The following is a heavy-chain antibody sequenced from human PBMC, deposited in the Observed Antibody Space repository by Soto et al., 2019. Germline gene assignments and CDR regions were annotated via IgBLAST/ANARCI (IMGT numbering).Heavy chain of an antibody. CDR2: ISRFGTFI. Sequence: KPGGSLRLSCAVSGFSFSDFSINWVRQAPGKGLEWLSSISRFGTFIYYADSLQGRLTISRDNAKKLVFLQIASLRAEDTAIYYCVRAPAAAEPDQITPFLHWGQGTQVTVSS. V-gene: IGHV3-21*01. CDR1: GFSFSDFS. D-gene: IGHD6-25*01. J-gene: IGHJ1*01. CDR3: VRAPAAAEPDQITPFLH.